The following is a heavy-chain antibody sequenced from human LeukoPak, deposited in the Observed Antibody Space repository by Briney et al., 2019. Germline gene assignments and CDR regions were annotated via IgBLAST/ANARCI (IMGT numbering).Heavy chain of an antibody. V-gene: IGHV3-23*01. J-gene: IGHJ6*03. CDR3: AKDIGYCSSTSCSGGDYYYYYYMDV. CDR2: ISGSGGST. D-gene: IGHD2-2*01. Sequence: PGGSLRLSCAASGFPFSIHSMSWVRQAPGKGLEWVSAISGSGGSTYYADSVKGRFTISRDNSKNTLYLQMNSLRAEDTAVYYCAKDIGYCSSTSCSGGDYYYYYYMDVWGKGTTVTVSS. CDR1: GFPFSIHS.